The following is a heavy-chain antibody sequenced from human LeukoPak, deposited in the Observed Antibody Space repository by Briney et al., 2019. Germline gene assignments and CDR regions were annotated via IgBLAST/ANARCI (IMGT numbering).Heavy chain of an antibody. J-gene: IGHJ4*02. CDR2: INWNGGNT. Sequence: GGSLRLSCAASGFTFDDYGMSWVRQAPGKGLEWVSGINWNGGNTGYADSVKGRFTISRDNSKSTLYLQMNSLRAEDTAVYYCAKDGEMASFDYWGQGTLVTVSS. D-gene: IGHD5-24*01. V-gene: IGHV3-20*04. CDR1: GFTFDDYG. CDR3: AKDGEMASFDY.